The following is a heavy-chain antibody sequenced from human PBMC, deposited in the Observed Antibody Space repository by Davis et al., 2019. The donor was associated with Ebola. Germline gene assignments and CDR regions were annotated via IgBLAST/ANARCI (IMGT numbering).Heavy chain of an antibody. J-gene: IGHJ5*02. CDR1: GFTFSSYS. Sequence: GESLKISCAASGFTFSSYSMNWVRQAPGKGLEWVANIKQDGSEKYYVDSVKGRFTISRDNAKNSLYLQMNSLRAEDTAVYYCAREGTIAGAARLFGGNWFDPWGQGTLVTVSS. V-gene: IGHV3-7*03. CDR3: AREGTIAGAARLFGGNWFDP. CDR2: IKQDGSEK. D-gene: IGHD6-6*01.